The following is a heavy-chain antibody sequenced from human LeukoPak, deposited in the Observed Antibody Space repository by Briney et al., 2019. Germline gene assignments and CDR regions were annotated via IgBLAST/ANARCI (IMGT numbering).Heavy chain of an antibody. V-gene: IGHV4-59*08. Sequence: SETLSLTCTVSGAPLNNYYWNSVPHPPRKQLERIGNVDLSVTTRHNPSHKGRVTISLDISNNHYSLRLSSVTAADTAVYYCAMQVGIYGDYNNWFDPWGQGARVTVSS. CDR3: AMQVGIYGDYNNWFDP. CDR1: GAPLNNYY. J-gene: IGHJ5*02. D-gene: IGHD4-17*01. CDR2: VDLSVTT.